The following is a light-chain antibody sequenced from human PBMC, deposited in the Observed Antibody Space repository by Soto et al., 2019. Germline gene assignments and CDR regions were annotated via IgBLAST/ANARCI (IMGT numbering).Light chain of an antibody. V-gene: IGKV1-39*01. Sequence: IQIAPSPSSMYASVGERVTITCXASQRLSSYVNWYQQKPVKAPKLLMYAASSLQDGVPSTFSGSGSGTDFTLTISSLQPEDFATYYCQQSYSTPRTFGQGTKVDI. CDR2: AAS. J-gene: IGKJ1*01. CDR3: QQSYSTPRT. CDR1: QRLSSY.